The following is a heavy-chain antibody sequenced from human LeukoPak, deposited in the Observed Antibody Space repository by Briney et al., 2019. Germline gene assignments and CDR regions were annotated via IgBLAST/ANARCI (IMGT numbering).Heavy chain of an antibody. D-gene: IGHD1-20*01. CDR3: ARRGCSIIVTGGAFDI. V-gene: IGHV4-39*01. J-gene: IGHJ3*02. Sequence: PSETLSLTCTVSGGSISSSSYYWDWIRQPPGKGLEWIGSIYYGGSTYYNPSLKSRLTISVDTSKNQFSLELSSVTAAATAVYYCARRGCSIIVTGGAFDIWGQGTMVTVSS. CDR2: IYYGGST. CDR1: GGSISSSSYY.